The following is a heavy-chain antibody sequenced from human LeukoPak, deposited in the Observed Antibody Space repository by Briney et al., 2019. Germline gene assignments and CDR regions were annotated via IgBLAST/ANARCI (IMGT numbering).Heavy chain of an antibody. D-gene: IGHD3-10*01. J-gene: IGHJ5*02. V-gene: IGHV4-4*02. CDR1: GGSISSSNW. Sequence: SGTLSLTCAVSGGSISSSNWWSWVRQPPGKGLEWIGEIYHSGSTNYNPSLKSRVTISVDKSKNQFSLKLSSVTAADTAVYYCAISRHYYGSGSPIFDPWGQGTLVTVSS. CDR3: AISRHYYGSGSPIFDP. CDR2: IYHSGST.